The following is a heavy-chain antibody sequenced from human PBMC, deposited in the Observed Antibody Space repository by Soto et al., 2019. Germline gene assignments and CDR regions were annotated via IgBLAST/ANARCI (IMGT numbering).Heavy chain of an antibody. D-gene: IGHD2-2*02. J-gene: IGHJ5*02. CDR3: ARDVGYCISTSCYSWFDP. CDR1: GGSISSYY. CDR2: IYYSGST. Sequence: SETLSLTCTVSGGSISSYYWSWIRQPPGKGLERIGYIYYSGSTNYNPSLKSRVTISVDTSKNQFSLKLSSVTAADTAVYYCARDVGYCISTSCYSWFDPWGQGTLVTVSS. V-gene: IGHV4-59*01.